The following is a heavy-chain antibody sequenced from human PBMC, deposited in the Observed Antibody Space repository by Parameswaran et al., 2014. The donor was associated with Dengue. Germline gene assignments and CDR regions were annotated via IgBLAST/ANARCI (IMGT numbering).Heavy chain of an antibody. CDR2: ISTKNDDT. Sequence: WVRQAPGQGLEWMGWISTKNDDTNYVKKFQGRVTLTTDTSTSTAYMELRSLRYDDTAVYYCATTGFGELSTETSWGQGTLVTVSS. CDR3: ATTGFGELSTETS. V-gene: IGHV1-18*01. D-gene: IGHD3-10*01. J-gene: IGHJ5*02.